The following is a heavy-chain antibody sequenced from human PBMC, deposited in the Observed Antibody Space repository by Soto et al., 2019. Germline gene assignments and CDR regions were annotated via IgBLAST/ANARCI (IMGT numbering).Heavy chain of an antibody. V-gene: IGHV3-53*01. Sequence: GGSLRLSCAASGFTVSSNYMSWVRQAPGKGLEWVSVIYSGGSTYYADSVKGRFTISRGNSKNTLYLQMNSLRAEDTAVYYCAREKRAYYYDSSGYSVWGQGTMVTVSS. CDR1: GFTVSSNY. CDR2: IYSGGST. CDR3: AREKRAYYYDSSGYSV. D-gene: IGHD3-22*01. J-gene: IGHJ3*01.